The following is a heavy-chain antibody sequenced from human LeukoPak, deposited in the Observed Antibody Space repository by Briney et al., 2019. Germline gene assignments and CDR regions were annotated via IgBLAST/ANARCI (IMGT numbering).Heavy chain of an antibody. CDR2: MNPNSGST. J-gene: IGHJ4*02. D-gene: IGHD5-12*01. CDR1: GYTFTSYD. V-gene: IGHV1-8*03. Sequence: ASVKVSCKASGYTFTSYDINWVRQATGQGLEWMGWMNPNSGSTGYAQKSQGRVTITRNTSISTAYMELSGLRSEDTAAYYCARGRSTGYPYYFEYWGQGTLVTVSS. CDR3: ARGRSTGYPYYFEY.